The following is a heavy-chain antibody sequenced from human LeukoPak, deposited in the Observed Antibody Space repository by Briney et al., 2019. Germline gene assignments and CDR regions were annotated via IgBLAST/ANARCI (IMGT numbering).Heavy chain of an antibody. D-gene: IGHD4-17*01. J-gene: IGHJ4*02. CDR2: IYYSGST. CDR3: ARESTVTTSLFNY. V-gene: IGHV4-59*01. CDR1: GGSISSYY. Sequence: SETLSLTCTVSGGSISSYYWSWIRQPPGKGLEWIGYIYYSGSTNYNPSLKSRVTISVDTSKNQFSLKLSSVTAADTAVYYCARESTVTTSLFNYWGQGTLVTVSS.